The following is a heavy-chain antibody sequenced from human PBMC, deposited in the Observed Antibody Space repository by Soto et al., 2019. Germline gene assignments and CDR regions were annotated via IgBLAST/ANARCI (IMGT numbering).Heavy chain of an antibody. D-gene: IGHD3-22*01. V-gene: IGHV1-3*01. CDR2: INAGNGNT. CDR1: GYTFTSYA. J-gene: IGHJ4*02. Sequence: ASVKVSCKASGYTFTSYAMHWVRQAPGQRLEWMGWINAGNGNTKYSQKFQGRVTITRDTSASTAYMELSSLRSEDTAVYYCARALRSSGYYYFWGQGTLVTVS. CDR3: ARALRSSGYYYF.